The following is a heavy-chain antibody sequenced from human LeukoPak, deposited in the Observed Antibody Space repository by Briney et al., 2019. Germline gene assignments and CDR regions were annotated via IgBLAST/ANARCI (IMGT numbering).Heavy chain of an antibody. Sequence: SETLSLACAVYGGSFSGYFWSWIRQSPGKGLEWIAEINHSGSTNYNPSLKSRVTIYVDPSKNQFSLNLSSVTAADSALYYCAKAYGDYGTKTYRRAYCDYWGQGTLVTVSS. CDR1: GGSFSGYF. D-gene: IGHD4-17*01. CDR3: AKAYGDYGTKTYRRAYCDY. CDR2: INHSGST. V-gene: IGHV4-34*01. J-gene: IGHJ4*02.